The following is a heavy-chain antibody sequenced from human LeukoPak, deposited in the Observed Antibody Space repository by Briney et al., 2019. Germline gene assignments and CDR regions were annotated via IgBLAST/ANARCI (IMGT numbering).Heavy chain of an antibody. D-gene: IGHD3-22*01. CDR3: ARLNYYDSSGYPFDY. Sequence: PSETLSLTCTVSGGSISSYYWSWIRQPPGKGLEWIGYIYYSRSTNYNPSLKSRVTISVDTSKNQFSLKLSSVTAADTAVYYCARLNYYDSSGYPFDYWGQGTLVTVSS. J-gene: IGHJ4*02. CDR2: IYYSRST. V-gene: IGHV4-59*01. CDR1: GGSISSYY.